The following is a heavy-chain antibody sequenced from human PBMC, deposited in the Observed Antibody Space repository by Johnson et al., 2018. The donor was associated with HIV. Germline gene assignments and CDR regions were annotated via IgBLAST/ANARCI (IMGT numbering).Heavy chain of an antibody. J-gene: IGHJ3*01. CDR1: GFTFDDYA. CDR3: AKDLNYGSYLLGFDV. Sequence: EVQLVESGGGVVQPGRSLRLSCAASGFTFDDYAIHWVRQTPGKGLEWVSGISWNSGNIDYADSVKGRFTISRDNAKNSLYLQMNSLRAEDTALYYCAKDLNYGSYLLGFDVWGQGTMVTVSS. V-gene: IGHV3-9*01. CDR2: ISWNSGNI. D-gene: IGHD3-10*01.